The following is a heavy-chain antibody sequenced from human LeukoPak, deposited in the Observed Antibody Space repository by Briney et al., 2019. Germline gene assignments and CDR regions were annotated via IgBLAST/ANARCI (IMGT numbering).Heavy chain of an antibody. CDR1: DGSFSGYY. D-gene: IGHD3-22*01. CDR2: INHSGST. V-gene: IGHV4-34*01. J-gene: IGHJ4*02. Sequence: PSETLSITCAVYDGSFSGYYWSWIRQPPGKGLEWIGEINHSGSTNYNPSLKSRVTISVDTSKNQFSLKLSSVTAADTAVYYCARHYYDSSGYPYFDYWGQGTLVTVSS. CDR3: ARHYYDSSGYPYFDY.